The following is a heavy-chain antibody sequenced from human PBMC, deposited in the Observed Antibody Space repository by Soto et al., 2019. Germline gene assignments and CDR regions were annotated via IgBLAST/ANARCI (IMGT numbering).Heavy chain of an antibody. D-gene: IGHD3-10*01. Sequence: QVQLVQSGAEVKKPGSSVKVSCKASGGTFSSYAISWVRQAPGQGLEWMGGIIPIFGTANYAQKFQGRVTITADESTSTAYMELSSLRSEDTAVYYCARDPGYYGSGSYNPPLDYYGMDVWGQGTTVTVSS. CDR3: ARDPGYYGSGSYNPPLDYYGMDV. J-gene: IGHJ6*02. V-gene: IGHV1-69*12. CDR2: IIPIFGTA. CDR1: GGTFSSYA.